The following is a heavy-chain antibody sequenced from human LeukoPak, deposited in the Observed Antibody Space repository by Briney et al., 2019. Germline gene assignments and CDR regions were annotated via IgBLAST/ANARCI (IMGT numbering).Heavy chain of an antibody. J-gene: IGHJ4*02. CDR1: GFTVSSNY. V-gene: IGHV3-23*01. D-gene: IGHD2-8*01. CDR2: ISGSGGST. Sequence: GGSLRLSCAASGFTVSSNYMSWVRQAPGKGLEWVSAISGSGGSTYYADSVKGRFTISRDNSKNTPYLQMNSLRAEDTAVYYCAKDPDCTSGICYTFFDYWGQGTLVTVSS. CDR3: AKDPDCTSGICYTFFDY.